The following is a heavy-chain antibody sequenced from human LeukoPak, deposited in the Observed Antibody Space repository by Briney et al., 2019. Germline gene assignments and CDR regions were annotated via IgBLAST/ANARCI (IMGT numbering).Heavy chain of an antibody. D-gene: IGHD4-17*01. CDR3: ARDHRTTVTVYYFDY. CDR1: GFTFSSYG. V-gene: IGHV3-33*01. CDR2: IWYDGRDK. Sequence: GGSLRLSCAASGFTFSSYGMHRVRQAPGKGLEWVAVIWYDGRDKYYADSVKGRFTISRDNSKNTLYLQMNSLRAEDTAVYYCARDHRTTVTVYYFDYWGQGTLVTVPS. J-gene: IGHJ4*02.